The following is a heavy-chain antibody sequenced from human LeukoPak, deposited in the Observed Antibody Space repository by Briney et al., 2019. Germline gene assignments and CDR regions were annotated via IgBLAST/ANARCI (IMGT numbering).Heavy chain of an antibody. J-gene: IGHJ5*02. D-gene: IGHD2-8*02. V-gene: IGHV5-51*01. CDR3: ARLIKEGVLNWLDP. CDR2: IYPGESDT. CDR1: GYSFTSQW. Sequence: GESPKISCKGSGYSFTSQWIGWVRQMPGKGLEWMGIIYPGESDTRYNPSFQGQVTISADKSISTTYLQWSSLKASDTAMYYCARLIKEGVLNWLDPWGQGTLVTVSS.